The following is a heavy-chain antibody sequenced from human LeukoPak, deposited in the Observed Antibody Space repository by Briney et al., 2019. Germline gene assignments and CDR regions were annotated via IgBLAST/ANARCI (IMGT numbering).Heavy chain of an antibody. CDR3: ARSGEWTYDILTGYYLSGPAPFDY. Sequence: AGGSLRLSCAASGFTFSSYWMSWVRQAPGKGLEWVANIKQDGSEKYYVDSVKGRFTISRDNAKNSLYLQMNSLRAEDTAVYYCARSGEWTYDILTGYYLSGPAPFDYWGQGTLVTVSS. J-gene: IGHJ4*02. D-gene: IGHD3-9*01. CDR2: IKQDGSEK. V-gene: IGHV3-7*01. CDR1: GFTFSSYW.